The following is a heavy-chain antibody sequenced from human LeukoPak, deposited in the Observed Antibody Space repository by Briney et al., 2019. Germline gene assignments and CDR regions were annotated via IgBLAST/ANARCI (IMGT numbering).Heavy chain of an antibody. V-gene: IGHV3-64D*09. J-gene: IGHJ4*02. CDR2: ISSNGGSS. D-gene: IGHD1-1*01. Sequence: PGGSLRLSCSASGLTFSAYAMYSVRQAPGKGLEYVSGISSNGGSSFYADSVKGRFTISRDNSKNTLYLQMSSLRAEDTAVYYCVKITSVTGGDCWGQGTRLTVSS. CDR1: GLTFSAYA. CDR3: VKITSVTGGDC.